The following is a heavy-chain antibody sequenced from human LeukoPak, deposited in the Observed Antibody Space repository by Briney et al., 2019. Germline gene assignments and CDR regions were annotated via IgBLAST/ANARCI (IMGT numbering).Heavy chain of an antibody. Sequence: GGSLRLSCAVSGFTFSSYAMHWVRQAPGKGLEWVAFIRYDESNKDYADSVKGRFTISRDNAKNSLYLQMNSLRAEDTAVYYCAELGITMIGGVWGKGTTVTISS. CDR2: IRYDESNK. CDR3: AELGITMIGGV. D-gene: IGHD3-10*02. J-gene: IGHJ6*04. V-gene: IGHV3-30*02. CDR1: GFTFSSYA.